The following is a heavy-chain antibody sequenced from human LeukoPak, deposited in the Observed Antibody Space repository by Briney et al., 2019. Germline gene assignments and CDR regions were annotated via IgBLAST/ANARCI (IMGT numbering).Heavy chain of an antibody. J-gene: IGHJ6*04. CDR2: IKSGGSSI. CDR3: AELGITMIGGV. D-gene: IGHD3-10*02. Sequence: GGSLRLSCGTSGFTFGYYEMNWVRQAPGKGLEWVSYIKSGGSSIYYADSVKGRFTISRDDAKSSLYLQMNSLRAEDTAVYYCAELGITMIGGVWGKGTTVTISS. CDR1: GFTFGYYE. V-gene: IGHV3-48*03.